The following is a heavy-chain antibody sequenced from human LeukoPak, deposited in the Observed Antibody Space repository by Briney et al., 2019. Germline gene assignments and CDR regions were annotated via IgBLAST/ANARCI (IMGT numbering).Heavy chain of an antibody. CDR2: ISSSGSTI. J-gene: IGHJ4*02. CDR3: ARQSLLWFGEPH. D-gene: IGHD3-10*01. CDR1: GFTFSSYE. V-gene: IGHV3-48*03. Sequence: GGSLRLSCAASGFTFSSYEMNWVRQAPGKGLEWVSYISSSGSTIYYADSVKGRFTISRDKAKNSLYLQMNSLRAEDTAVYYCARQSLLWFGEPHWGQGTLVTVSS.